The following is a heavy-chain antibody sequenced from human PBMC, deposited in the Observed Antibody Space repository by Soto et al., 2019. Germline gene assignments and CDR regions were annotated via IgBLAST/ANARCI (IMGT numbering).Heavy chain of an antibody. CDR1: GFTFSDYY. CDR2: ISGSGSMI. J-gene: IGHJ6*02. V-gene: IGHV3-11*01. Sequence: PGGSLRLSCAASGFTFSDYYMTWIRQAPGKGLEGISYISGSGSMISYADSVKGRFTFSRDNAKNSLFLQMSSLRAEDTGVYYCARVIRGSLDVWGQGTTVTVSS. CDR3: ARVIRGSLDV. D-gene: IGHD1-26*01.